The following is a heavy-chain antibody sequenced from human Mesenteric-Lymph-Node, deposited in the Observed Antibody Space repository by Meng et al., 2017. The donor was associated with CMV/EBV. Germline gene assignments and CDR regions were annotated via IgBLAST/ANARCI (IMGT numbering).Heavy chain of an antibody. CDR3: ARGKADYDILTGYQTSPLFDFDY. CDR2: INTNTGNP. V-gene: IGHV7-4-1*02. D-gene: IGHD3-9*01. J-gene: IGHJ4*02. Sequence: MNWVRQGPGQGLEWMGWINTNTGNPTYAQGVTGRFVFSLDTSVSTAYLQISSLKAEDTAVYYCARGKADYDILTGYQTSPLFDFDYWGQGTLVTVSS.